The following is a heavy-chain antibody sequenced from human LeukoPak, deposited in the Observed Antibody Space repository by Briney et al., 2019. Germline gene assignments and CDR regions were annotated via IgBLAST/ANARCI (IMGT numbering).Heavy chain of an antibody. J-gene: IGHJ4*02. D-gene: IGHD3-10*01. CDR3: ARAPRTMVRGAIITY. CDR1: GGSFSGYY. Sequence: SETLSLTCAVYGGSFSGYYWSWIRQPPGKGLEWIGEINHSGSTNYNPSLKSRVTISVDTSKNQFSLKLSSVTAADTAVYYCARAPRTMVRGAIITYWGQGTLVTVSS. CDR2: INHSGST. V-gene: IGHV4-34*01.